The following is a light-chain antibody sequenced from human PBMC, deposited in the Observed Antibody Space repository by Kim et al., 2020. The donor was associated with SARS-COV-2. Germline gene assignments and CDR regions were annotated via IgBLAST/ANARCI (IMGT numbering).Light chain of an antibody. V-gene: IGLV1-40*01. CDR2: DNN. CDR1: SSNIGAGYD. CDR3: QSYDSSLSGSV. Sequence: QRVTISCTGSSSNIGAGYDVYWYQQLPGTAPKLLIYDNNNRPSGVPDRFSGSKSGTSASLAITGLQAEDEADYYCQSYDSSLSGSVFGGGTQLTVL. J-gene: IGLJ3*02.